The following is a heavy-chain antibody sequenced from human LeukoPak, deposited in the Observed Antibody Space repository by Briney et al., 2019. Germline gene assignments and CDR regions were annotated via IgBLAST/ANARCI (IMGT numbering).Heavy chain of an antibody. J-gene: IGHJ4*02. CDR1: GLTVSNAW. Sequence: GGSPRLSCVASGLTVSNAWISWVRQAPGKGLEWVVRIKNKSDGGTTDLDATVRGGFGISRDDSQNTVYLQMNSPKTEDTAVYYCTTETHSGKYVFDYWGQGTLVTVSS. CDR2: IKNKSDGGTT. V-gene: IGHV3-15*05. D-gene: IGHD5-12*01. CDR3: TTETHSGKYVFDY.